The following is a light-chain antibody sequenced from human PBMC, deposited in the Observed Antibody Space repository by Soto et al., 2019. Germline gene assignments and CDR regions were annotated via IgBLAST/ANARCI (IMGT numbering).Light chain of an antibody. J-gene: IGKJ5*01. Sequence: IVLTQPPATLSLSPGERATLSCRASQSVSSYLAWYQQKPGQAPRLLIYDASNRATGIPARFSGSGSGTDFTLTISSLEPEDFAVYYCQQHGRSPITFGQGTRLEIK. CDR1: QSVSSY. CDR3: QQHGRSPIT. CDR2: DAS. V-gene: IGKV3-11*01.